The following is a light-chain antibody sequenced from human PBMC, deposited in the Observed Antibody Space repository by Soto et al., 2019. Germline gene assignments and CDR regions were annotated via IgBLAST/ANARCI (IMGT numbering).Light chain of an antibody. CDR1: QTVPNNY. CDR3: QQYGASPLT. J-gene: IGKJ4*01. CDR2: GAS. V-gene: IGKV3-20*01. Sequence: EIVLTQSPGTLSLSAGDGVSLSCRASQTVPNNYLAWYQQKPDQAPRLLIFGASNRATGIPDRFGGSEAGTDFTLSISRLEPEDFAVYYCQQYGASPLTFGGGARLEVK.